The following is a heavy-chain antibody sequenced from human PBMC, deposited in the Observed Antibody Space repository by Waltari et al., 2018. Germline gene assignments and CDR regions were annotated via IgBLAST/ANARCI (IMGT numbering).Heavy chain of an antibody. J-gene: IGHJ4*02. CDR2: IWYDGSNK. Sequence: QVQLVESGGGVVQPGRSLRLSCAASGFNFSSYGMHWVRQAPGKGLEWVAVIWYDGSNKYYADSVKGRFTISRDNSKNTLYLQMNSLRAEDTAVYYCARDGSSWLPGCYFDYWGQGTLVTVSS. D-gene: IGHD6-13*01. CDR1: GFNFSSYG. V-gene: IGHV3-33*01. CDR3: ARDGSSWLPGCYFDY.